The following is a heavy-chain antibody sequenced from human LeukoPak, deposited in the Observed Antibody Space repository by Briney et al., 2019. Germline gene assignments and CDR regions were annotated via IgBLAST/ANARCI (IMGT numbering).Heavy chain of an antibody. D-gene: IGHD6-19*01. CDR1: GFTFDRYS. CDR3: ARPYASGWHTPFPLDS. CDR2: ISNFGSKT. Sequence: AGGSLRLSCAASGFTFDRYSMHWVRQVPGKGLEWVAAISNFGSKTFYADSVQGRFTISRDNSNNTVDLQMSSLRPEDTTVYYCARPYASGWHTPFPLDSWGQGTLVTVSS. J-gene: IGHJ4*02. V-gene: IGHV3-30-3*01.